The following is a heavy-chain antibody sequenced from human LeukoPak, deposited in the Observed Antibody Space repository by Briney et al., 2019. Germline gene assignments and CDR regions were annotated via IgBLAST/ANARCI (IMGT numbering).Heavy chain of an antibody. CDR2: IIPIFGTA. J-gene: IGHJ6*03. CDR3: ARGNWNPFYYMDV. Sequence: ASVKVSCKASGGTFSSYAISWVRQAPGQGLEWMGGIIPIFGTANYAQKFQGRVTITTDESTSTAYMELSSLRSEDTAVYYWARGNWNPFYYMDVWGKGTTVTVSS. D-gene: IGHD1-1*01. CDR1: GGTFSSYA. V-gene: IGHV1-69*05.